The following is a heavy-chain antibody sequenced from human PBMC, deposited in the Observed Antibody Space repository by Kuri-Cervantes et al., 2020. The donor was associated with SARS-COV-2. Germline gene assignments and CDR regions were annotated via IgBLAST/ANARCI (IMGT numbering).Heavy chain of an antibody. CDR2: IHYSGDT. V-gene: IGHV4-31*01. CDR3: ARDPHYYDTNGQDYPWYFDL. D-gene: IGHD3-22*01. CDR1: GGSISSGYYY. Sequence: LRLSCTVSGGSISSGYYYWSWIRQHPGKGLEWIGYIHYSGDTYYNPSLKTQVIISLDTSKNQLALRLSSVTAADTAVYYCARDPHYYDTNGQDYPWYFDLWGRGTLVTVSS. J-gene: IGHJ2*01.